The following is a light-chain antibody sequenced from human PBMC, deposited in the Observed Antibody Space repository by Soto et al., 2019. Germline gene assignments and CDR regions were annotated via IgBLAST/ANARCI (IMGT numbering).Light chain of an antibody. V-gene: IGKV1-39*01. J-gene: IGKJ1*01. CDR3: QQSYSTPWT. CDR2: TAS. CDR1: QSISIF. Sequence: DIQMTQSPSSLSASVGDRVTITCRASQSISIFLNWYQQKPGKAPKLLIYTASTLQGGVPSRFSGSGSGTDFTLTISSLQPEDFATFYCQQSYSTPWTFGQGTKVDIK.